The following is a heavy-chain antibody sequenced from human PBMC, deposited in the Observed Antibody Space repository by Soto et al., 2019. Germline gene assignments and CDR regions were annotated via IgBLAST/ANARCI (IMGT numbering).Heavy chain of an antibody. CDR3: ARDQTYYDFWSGYYGYYYYGMDV. D-gene: IGHD3-3*01. Sequence: GGSLRLSCAASGFTFSSYEMNWVRQAPGKGLEWVSYISSSGSTIYYADSVKGRFTISRDNAKNSLYLQMNSLRAEDSAVYYCARDQTYYDFWSGYYGYYYYGMDVWGQGTTVTVS. V-gene: IGHV3-48*03. CDR2: ISSSGSTI. J-gene: IGHJ6*02. CDR1: GFTFSSYE.